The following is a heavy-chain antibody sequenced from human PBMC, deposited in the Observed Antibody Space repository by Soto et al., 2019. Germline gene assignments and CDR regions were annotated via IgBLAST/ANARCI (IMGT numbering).Heavy chain of an antibody. D-gene: IGHD3-3*01. CDR2: MYNRGGT. V-gene: IGHV4-39*01. CDR3: ARQNYDFWPPNWFDP. J-gene: IGHJ5*02. Sequence: SETLSLTCTVSGGSISSSSYYWGWIRQPQGKGMEWIGRMYNRGGTYYNPSLKSRVTISVDTSKNLFSLKLNSVTAADTVLYYCARQNYDFWPPNWFDPWGQGTLVTVSS. CDR1: GGSISSSSYY.